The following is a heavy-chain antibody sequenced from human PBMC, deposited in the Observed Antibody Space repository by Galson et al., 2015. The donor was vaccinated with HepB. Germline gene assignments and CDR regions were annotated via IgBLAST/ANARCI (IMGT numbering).Heavy chain of an antibody. V-gene: IGHV1-18*01. J-gene: IGHJ5*02. CDR2: ITAYNGNT. CDR1: GYTFSRYG. D-gene: IGHD2-21*01. CDR3: ARVPLRIAKASFDP. Sequence: SVKVSCKASGYTFSRYGITWVRQAPGLGLEWMGWITAYNGNTSYAQKLQGRVTMTTDTPTNTAYMELRSLRSDDTAVYYCARVPLRIAKASFDPWGQGTLVTVSS.